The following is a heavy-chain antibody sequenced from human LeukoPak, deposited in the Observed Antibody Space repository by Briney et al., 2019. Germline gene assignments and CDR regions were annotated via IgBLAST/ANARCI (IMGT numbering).Heavy chain of an antibody. CDR2: ISYDGSDK. CDR1: GFTFSSYV. Sequence: GGSLRLSCAVSGFTFSSYVMHWVRQAPGKGLEWVAVISYDGSDKYYTDSVKGRFTISRDNSENTLFLQMDSLRDEDTAVYHCATQNDGDSYFDYWGQGTLVTVSS. V-gene: IGHV3-30*03. D-gene: IGHD4-17*01. CDR3: ATQNDGDSYFDY. J-gene: IGHJ4*02.